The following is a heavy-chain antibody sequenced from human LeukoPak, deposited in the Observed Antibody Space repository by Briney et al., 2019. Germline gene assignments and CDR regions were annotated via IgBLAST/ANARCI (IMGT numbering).Heavy chain of an antibody. J-gene: IGHJ3*02. CDR3: ARVWCSGGSCYSSRGAFDI. D-gene: IGHD2-15*01. CDR2: IIPIFGTA. CDR1: GYTFTGY. V-gene: IGHV1-69*13. Sequence: GASVKVSCKASGYTFTGYMHWVRQAPGQGLECMGGIIPIFGTANYAQKFQGRVTITADESTSTAYMELSSLRYEDTAVYYCARVWCSGGSCYSSRGAFDIWGQGTMVTVSS.